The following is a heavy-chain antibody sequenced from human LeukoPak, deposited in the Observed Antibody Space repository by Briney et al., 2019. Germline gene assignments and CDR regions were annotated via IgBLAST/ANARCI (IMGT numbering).Heavy chain of an antibody. D-gene: IGHD4-11*01. Sequence: GGSLRLSCAASGFTFSSYSMNWVRQAPGKGLEWVSYISSSSSTIYYADSVKGRFTISRDKAKNSLYLQMNSLRAEDTAVYYCARDRTTVTTFLRYYYYYGMDVWGQGTTVTVSS. V-gene: IGHV3-48*01. CDR2: ISSSSSTI. CDR1: GFTFSSYS. J-gene: IGHJ6*02. CDR3: ARDRTTVTTFLRYYYYYGMDV.